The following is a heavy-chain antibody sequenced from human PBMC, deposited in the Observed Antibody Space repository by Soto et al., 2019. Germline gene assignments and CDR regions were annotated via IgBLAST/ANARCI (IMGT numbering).Heavy chain of an antibody. V-gene: IGHV3-53*01. CDR3: ARGPFGESAPYYYGMDV. CDR1: GFTVSSNY. Sequence: GGSLRLSCAASGFTVSSNYMSWVRQAPGKGLEWVSVIYSGGSTYYADSVKGRFTISRDNSKNTLYLQMNSLRAEDTAVYYCARGPFGESAPYYYGMDVWGQGTTVTVSS. D-gene: IGHD3-10*01. J-gene: IGHJ6*02. CDR2: IYSGGST.